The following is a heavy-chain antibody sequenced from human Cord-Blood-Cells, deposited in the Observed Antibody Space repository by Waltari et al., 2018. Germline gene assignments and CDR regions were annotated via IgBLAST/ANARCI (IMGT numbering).Heavy chain of an antibody. CDR1: GYSISSGYY. V-gene: IGHV4-38-2*01. D-gene: IGHD2-21*01. Sequence: QVQLQESGPGLVKPSETLSLTCAVSGYSISSGYYWGWIRQPPGKGLDWIGSIYHSGSTYYNPSLKSRVTISVDTSKNQFSPKLSSVTAADTAVYYCARVGGCGGDCWDWFDPWGQGTLVTVSS. CDR2: IYHSGST. CDR3: ARVGGCGGDCWDWFDP. J-gene: IGHJ5*02.